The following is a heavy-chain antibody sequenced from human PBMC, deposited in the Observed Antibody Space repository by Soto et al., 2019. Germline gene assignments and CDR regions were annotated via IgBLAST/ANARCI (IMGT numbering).Heavy chain of an antibody. CDR2: IYIGGST. Sequence: GSLRLSYEASGVSVNSSYMTWVRHTPGKGPEWVSVIYIGGSTYYAESVKGRFIIFRDESKRTMYLQMNSLRVEDTAVYYCASNSRFETPMGHWGQGTLVTVSS. CDR1: GVSVNSSY. CDR3: ASNSRFETPMGH. V-gene: IGHV3-66*01. J-gene: IGHJ1*01. D-gene: IGHD5-18*01.